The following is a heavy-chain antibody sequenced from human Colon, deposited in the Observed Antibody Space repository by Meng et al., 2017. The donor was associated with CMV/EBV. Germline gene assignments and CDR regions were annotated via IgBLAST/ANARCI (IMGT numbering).Heavy chain of an antibody. CDR2: IRYDGSNK. D-gene: IGHD6-13*01. V-gene: IGHV3-30*02. CDR3: AKPGSS. J-gene: IGHJ4*02. Sequence: GESLKISCAASGFTFSSYGMHWVRQAPGKGLEWVAFIRYDGSNKYYADSVKGRFTISRDNSKNTLYLQMDSLRAEDTAVYYCAKPGSSWGQGTLVTVSS. CDR1: GFTFSSYG.